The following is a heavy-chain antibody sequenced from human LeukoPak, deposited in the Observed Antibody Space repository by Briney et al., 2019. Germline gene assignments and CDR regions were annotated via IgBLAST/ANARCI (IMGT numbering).Heavy chain of an antibody. CDR1: GFAFSNFG. CDR3: AKHHYSGSSGYYFFDY. J-gene: IGHJ4*02. CDR2: IPYDGSDK. V-gene: IGHV3-30*02. D-gene: IGHD3-22*01. Sequence: GGSLRLSCAASGFAFSNFGLNWVRQAPGKGLEWVAFIPYDGSDKYYADSVKGRFTISRDNSKNTLYLQVNSLRAEDTAVYYCAKHHYSGSSGYYFFDYWGQGTLVTVSS.